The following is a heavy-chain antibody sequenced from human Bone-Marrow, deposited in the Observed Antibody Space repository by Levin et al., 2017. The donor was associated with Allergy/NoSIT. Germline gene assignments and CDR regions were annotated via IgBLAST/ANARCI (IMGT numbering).Heavy chain of an antibody. CDR1: GFTFSSYV. CDR2: IIGSGGDT. Sequence: AGGSLRLSCAVSGFTFSSYVMSWVRQAPGKGLEWVSAIIGSGGDTYYADSVKGRFTISRDNSKNTLYLQMNSLRAEDTAVYYCAKEEDGEFDFWGLGTLVTVSS. V-gene: IGHV3-23*01. CDR3: AKEEDGEFDF. J-gene: IGHJ4*02.